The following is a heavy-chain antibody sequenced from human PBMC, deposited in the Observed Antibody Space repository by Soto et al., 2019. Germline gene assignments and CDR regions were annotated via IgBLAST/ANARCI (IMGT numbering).Heavy chain of an antibody. D-gene: IGHD6-13*01. CDR3: ARSLAAAGSNWFDP. J-gene: IGHJ5*02. CDR1: GGSISSGGYY. CDR2: IYYSGST. Sequence: SETLSLTCTVSGGSISSGGYYWSWIRQHPGKGLEWIGYIYYSGSTYYNPSLKSRVTISVDTSKNQFSLKLSSVTAADTAVYYCARSLAAAGSNWFDPWGQGTLVTVSS. V-gene: IGHV4-31*03.